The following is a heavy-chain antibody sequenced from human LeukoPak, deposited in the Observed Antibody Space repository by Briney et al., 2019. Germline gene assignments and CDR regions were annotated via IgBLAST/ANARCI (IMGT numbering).Heavy chain of an antibody. CDR2: IIPMFDTA. D-gene: IGHD2-2*01. Sequence: SVKVSCTPSGGTLSSYAISWVRQAPGQGLEWMGRIIPMFDTANYAQKFQGRVTITADKSTSTAYMELSSLRSEDTAVSYCAVRNCSSTTGSGRLDYWGQGTLVTVSS. CDR1: GGTLSSYA. J-gene: IGHJ4*02. V-gene: IGHV1-69*06. CDR3: AVRNCSSTTGSGRLDY.